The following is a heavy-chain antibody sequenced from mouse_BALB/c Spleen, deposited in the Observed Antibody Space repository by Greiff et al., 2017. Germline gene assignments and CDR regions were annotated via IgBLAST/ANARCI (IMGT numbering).Heavy chain of an antibody. CDR2: IYPGSGST. Sequence: LQQPGSELVRPGASVKLSCKASGYTFTSYWMHWVKQRPGQGLEWIGNIYPGSGSTNYDEKFKSKATLTVDTSSSTAYMELARLTSEDSAIYYCARVWDDWYFDVWGAGTTVTVSS. CDR1: GYTFTSYW. D-gene: IGHD4-1*01. J-gene: IGHJ1*01. CDR3: ARVWDDWYFDV. V-gene: IGHV1S22*01.